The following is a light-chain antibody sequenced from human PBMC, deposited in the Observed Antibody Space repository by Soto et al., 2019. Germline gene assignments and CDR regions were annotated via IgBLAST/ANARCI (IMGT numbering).Light chain of an antibody. Sequence: QAVVTQEPSLTVSPGGTVTITCGSSTGAVTSGHYPYWFQQKPGLAPRTLIYDTSNKHSWTPARFSGSLLGGKAALTLSGAQPEDEAEYYCLLSYSGAREVVFGGGTKLTVL. V-gene: IGLV7-46*01. CDR1: TGAVTSGHY. J-gene: IGLJ2*01. CDR2: DTS. CDR3: LLSYSGAREVV.